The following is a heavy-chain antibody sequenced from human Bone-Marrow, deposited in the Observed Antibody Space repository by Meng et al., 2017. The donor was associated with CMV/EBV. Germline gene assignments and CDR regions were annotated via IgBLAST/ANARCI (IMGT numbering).Heavy chain of an antibody. D-gene: IGHD3-3*01. CDR1: GFIFSTYA. CDR2: IYSGGSST. CDR3: AKDREYYDYNYGMDV. J-gene: IGHJ6*02. V-gene: IGHV3-23*03. Sequence: GGSLRLSCAASGFIFSTYATNWVRQAPGKGLEWVSVIYSGGSSTYYADSVKGRFTISRDNSKNTLYLQMNSLRVEDTAVYYCAKDREYYDYNYGMDVWGQGTTVTVSS.